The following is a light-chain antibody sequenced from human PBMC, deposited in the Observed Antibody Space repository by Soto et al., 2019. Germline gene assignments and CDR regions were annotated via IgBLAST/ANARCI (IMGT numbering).Light chain of an antibody. V-gene: IGKV1-5*03. CDR2: KAS. Sequence: DIQLTQSPSTLSASVGDRVTITCRASQSVGRWLAWYQQKPGKAPNLLIYKASSIKSGVPPRFSGSGSGTEFILTISSLQPDDSATYYCQQYNSYSPWTFGQGTKQEI. CDR1: QSVGRW. J-gene: IGKJ1*01. CDR3: QQYNSYSPWT.